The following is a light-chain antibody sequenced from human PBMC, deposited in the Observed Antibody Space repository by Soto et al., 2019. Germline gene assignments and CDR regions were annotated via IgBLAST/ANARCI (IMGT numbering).Light chain of an antibody. CDR2: DAS. CDR1: QDISNY. J-gene: IGKJ3*01. CDR3: QQYDNLRFT. Sequence: DIQMTQSTSSLSASVGDRVTITCQASQDISNYLNWYQQKPGKAPKLLIYDASNLETGVPSRFSGGGSGTDFTFTISSLQPEDIATSDCQQYDNLRFTFGPGKKVDIK. V-gene: IGKV1-33*01.